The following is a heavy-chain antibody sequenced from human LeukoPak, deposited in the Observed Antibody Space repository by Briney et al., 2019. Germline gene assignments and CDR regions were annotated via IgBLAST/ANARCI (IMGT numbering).Heavy chain of an antibody. Sequence: PGGSLRLSCAGFGFTFNKYGMHWVRQAPGKGLEWVSAISGCGGSTYYADSVKGRFTISRDNAKNSLYLQMNSLRAEDTAVYYCARAYDFWSGYYYYYYYYMDVWGKGTTVTVSS. D-gene: IGHD3-3*01. CDR3: ARAYDFWSGYYYYYYYYMDV. CDR1: GFTFNKYG. J-gene: IGHJ6*03. CDR2: ISGCGGST. V-gene: IGHV3-23*01.